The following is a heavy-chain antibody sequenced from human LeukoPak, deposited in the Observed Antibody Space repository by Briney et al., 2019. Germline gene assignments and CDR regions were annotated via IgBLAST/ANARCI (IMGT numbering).Heavy chain of an antibody. V-gene: IGHV3-48*03. D-gene: IGHD4-23*01. Sequence: GGSLRLSCAASGFTFSSYEMHWVCQAPGKGLEWVSYISSSDSTIYYADSVKGRFTISRDNAKNSLYLQMNSLRAEDTAVYYCARDYGGSSPFDYWGQGTLVTVSS. CDR3: ARDYGGSSPFDY. CDR1: GFTFSSYE. CDR2: ISSSDSTI. J-gene: IGHJ4*02.